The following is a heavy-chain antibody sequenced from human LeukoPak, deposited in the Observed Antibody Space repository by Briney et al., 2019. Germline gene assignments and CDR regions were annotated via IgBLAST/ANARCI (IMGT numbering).Heavy chain of an antibody. CDR3: ATVPAAIYYYYYGMDV. CDR2: MNPNSGNT. CDR1: GYTFTNYD. J-gene: IGHJ6*02. Sequence: EASVTVSCKASGYTFTNYDINWVRQAPGQGLEWMGWMNPNSGNTGYAQKFQGRVTMTRNTSISTAYMELSSLRSEDTAVYYCATVPAAIYYYYYGMDVWGQGTTVTVSS. D-gene: IGHD2-2*01. V-gene: IGHV1-8*01.